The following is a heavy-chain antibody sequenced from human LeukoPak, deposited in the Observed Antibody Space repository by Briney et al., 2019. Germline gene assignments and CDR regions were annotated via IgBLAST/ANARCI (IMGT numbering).Heavy chain of an antibody. V-gene: IGHV4-59*01. D-gene: IGHD5-24*01. Sequence: SETLSLTCSVSGGSISSYYWSWIRQPPGKRLEWIGYIYYSGSTNYNPSLKSRVTMSVDTSKNQFSLSLSSVTAADTAVYYCVRDKRGDGYGDFDYWGQGTLVTVSS. CDR3: VRDKRGDGYGDFDY. CDR1: GGSISSYY. CDR2: IYYSGST. J-gene: IGHJ4*02.